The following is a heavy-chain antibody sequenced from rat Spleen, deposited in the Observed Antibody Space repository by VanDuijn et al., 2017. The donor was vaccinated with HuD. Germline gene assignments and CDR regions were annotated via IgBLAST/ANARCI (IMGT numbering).Heavy chain of an antibody. CDR3: TRDYNSGYWFAY. D-gene: IGHD4-3*01. J-gene: IGHJ3*01. V-gene: IGHV2S1*01. CDR2: MWTGGGT. CDR1: WFSLTSYH. Sequence: QVQLKESGPGLVQPSQTLSRTCTVSWFSLTSYHVSWVRQPPGKSLVWMGTMWTGGGTDDNSAVQSRLSISRDTSKSHVFLKMNSLQTDDSGTYYCTRDYNSGYWFAYWGQGTLVTVSS.